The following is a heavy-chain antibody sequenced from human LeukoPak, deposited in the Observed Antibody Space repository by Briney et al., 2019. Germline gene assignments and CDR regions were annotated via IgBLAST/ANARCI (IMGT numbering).Heavy chain of an antibody. Sequence: ASVKVSCKASGYTFTGYYMHWVRQAPGQGLEWMGWINPNSGGTNYAQKFQGRVTMTRDTSISTAYMELSRLRSDDTAVYYCARSSRNSYGETFDHWGQGTLVTVSS. J-gene: IGHJ4*02. D-gene: IGHD5-18*01. CDR2: INPNSGGT. CDR1: GYTFTGYY. V-gene: IGHV1-2*02. CDR3: ARSSRNSYGETFDH.